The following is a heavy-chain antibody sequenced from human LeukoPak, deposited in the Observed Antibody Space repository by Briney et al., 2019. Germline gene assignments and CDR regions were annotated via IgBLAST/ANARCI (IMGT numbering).Heavy chain of an antibody. CDR2: VGADNDYI. D-gene: IGHD3-10*01. V-gene: IGHV1-18*01. CDR1: GYTFREYG. Sequence: GASVKVSCKVSGYTFREYGITWVRQAPGQGLEWMGWVGADNDYIDYAQNFQGRLTVTTDTSTNTAYMELESLRADDTAVYYCARVSEDGSGSYYRYYYYYMDVWGKGTTVTISS. CDR3: ARVSEDGSGSYYRYYYYYMDV. J-gene: IGHJ6*03.